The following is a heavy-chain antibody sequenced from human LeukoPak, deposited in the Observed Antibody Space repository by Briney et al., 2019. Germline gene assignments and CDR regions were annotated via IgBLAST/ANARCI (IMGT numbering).Heavy chain of an antibody. CDR3: ARGVYIAAAQYGY. D-gene: IGHD6-13*01. V-gene: IGHV4-59*01. CDR2: IYYSGST. J-gene: IGHJ4*02. CDR1: GGSISSYY. Sequence: PSETLSLTCTVSGGSISSYYWGWIRQPPGKGLEWIGYIYYSGSTNYNPSLKSRVTISVDTSKNQFSLKLSSVTAADTAVYYCARGVYIAAAQYGYWGQGTLVTVSS.